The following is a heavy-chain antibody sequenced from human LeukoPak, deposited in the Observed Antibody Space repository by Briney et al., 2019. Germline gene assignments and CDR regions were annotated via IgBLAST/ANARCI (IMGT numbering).Heavy chain of an antibody. J-gene: IGHJ5*02. V-gene: IGHV3-53*01. CDR3: AREYYDILTGPSTNWFDP. D-gene: IGHD3-9*01. CDR2: IYSGGST. CDR1: GFTVSSNY. Sequence: QSGGSLRLSCAASGFTVSSNYMSWVRQAPGKGLEWVSVIYSGGSTYYADSVKGRFTISRDNSKNTLYLQMNSPRAEDTAVYYCAREYYDILTGPSTNWFDPWGQGTLVTVSS.